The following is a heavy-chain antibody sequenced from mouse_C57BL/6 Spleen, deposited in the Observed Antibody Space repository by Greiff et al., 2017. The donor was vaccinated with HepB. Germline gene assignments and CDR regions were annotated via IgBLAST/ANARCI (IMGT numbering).Heavy chain of an antibody. J-gene: IGHJ1*03. CDR3: ARVYPHWYFDV. V-gene: IGHV5-12*01. Sequence: EVKVVESGGGLVQPGGSLKLSCAASGFTFSDYYMYWVRQTPEKRLEWVAYISNGGGSTYYPDTVKGRCTISRYNAKNTLYLQMSRLKSEDTAMYYCARVYPHWYFDVWGTGTTVTVSS. D-gene: IGHD1-1*01. CDR1: GFTFSDYY. CDR2: ISNGGGST.